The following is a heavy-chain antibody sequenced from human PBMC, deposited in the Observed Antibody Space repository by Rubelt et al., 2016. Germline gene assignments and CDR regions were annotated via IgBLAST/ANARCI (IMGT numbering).Heavy chain of an antibody. J-gene: IGHJ5*02. Sequence: QVQLQESGPGLVKPSETLSLTCTVSGYSISSGYYWGWIRQPPGKGLEWIGSIYHKWSPYYNPSPKSRVTISVDTPKNQFFLKLSSVTAADTAGYYCASADYDFWSGSDRNWFDPWGQGTLVTVSS. CDR3: ASADYDFWSGSDRNWFDP. CDR2: IYHKWSP. CDR1: GYSISSGYY. V-gene: IGHV4-38-2*02. D-gene: IGHD3-3*01.